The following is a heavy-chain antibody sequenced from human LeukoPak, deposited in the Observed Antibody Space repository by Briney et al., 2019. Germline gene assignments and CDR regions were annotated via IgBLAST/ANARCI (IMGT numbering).Heavy chain of an antibody. CDR3: ARRASGTYSPFDI. Sequence: GESLKISCKGSGYSFTSYWIGWVRQMPGKGLEWMGIIYPGDSDSRYSPSFQGQVTFSADKSINTAYLQWSSLKASDTAMYYCARRASGTYSPFDIWGHGIMVIVSS. J-gene: IGHJ3*02. V-gene: IGHV5-51*01. CDR1: GYSFTSYW. CDR2: IYPGDSDS. D-gene: IGHD3-10*01.